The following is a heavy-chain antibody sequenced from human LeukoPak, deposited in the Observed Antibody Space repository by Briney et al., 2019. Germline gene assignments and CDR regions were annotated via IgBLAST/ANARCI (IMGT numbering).Heavy chain of an antibody. CDR1: GYSFTSYW. Sequence: GESLKISCKGSGYSFTSYWIGWVRQMPGKGLEWRGIIYPGDSDTRYSPSCQGQVTISADKSISTAYLQWSSLKASDTAMYYCARRAYRRAYYFDYWGQGTLVTVSS. V-gene: IGHV5-51*01. D-gene: IGHD3-16*02. J-gene: IGHJ4*02. CDR2: IYPGDSDT. CDR3: ARRAYRRAYYFDY.